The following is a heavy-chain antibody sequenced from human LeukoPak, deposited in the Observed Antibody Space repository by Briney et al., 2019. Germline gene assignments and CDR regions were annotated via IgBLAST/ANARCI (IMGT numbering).Heavy chain of an antibody. Sequence: ASLKVSCKASGYTFTSYGISWVLQAPGQGLEWMGWISAYNGNTTYAQKLQGRVTMTTDTSTSTAYMELRSLRSDDTAVYYCAGDLPYSSGWYIGMDVWGQGTTVTVSS. CDR1: GYTFTSYG. J-gene: IGHJ6*02. V-gene: IGHV1-18*01. CDR3: AGDLPYSSGWYIGMDV. D-gene: IGHD6-19*01. CDR2: ISAYNGNT.